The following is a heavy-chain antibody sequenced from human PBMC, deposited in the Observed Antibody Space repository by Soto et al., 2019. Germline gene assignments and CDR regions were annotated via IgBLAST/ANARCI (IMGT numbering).Heavy chain of an antibody. CDR2: ISSSSSYI. V-gene: IGHV3-21*01. CDR3: ASGVPGETEAFDI. CDR1: GFTFSSYS. D-gene: IGHD1-1*01. Sequence: PVGSLRLSCAPSGFTFSSYSMNCVRHSPGKGLEWVSSISSSSSYIYYADSVKGRFTISRDNAKNSLYLQMNSLRAEDTAVYYCASGVPGETEAFDIWGNGTMVKVSS. J-gene: IGHJ3*02.